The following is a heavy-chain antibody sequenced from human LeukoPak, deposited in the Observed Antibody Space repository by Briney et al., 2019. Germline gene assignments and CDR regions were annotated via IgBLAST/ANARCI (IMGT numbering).Heavy chain of an antibody. V-gene: IGHV3-21*01. D-gene: IGHD6-19*01. CDR3: ARDGYSSSSLDY. J-gene: IGHJ4*02. Sequence: SGGSLRLSCVVSGFIFSSYSINWVRQAPGKGLEWVSSITSGSTYIYYADSVKGRFTISRDNAKNSLYLQMDSLRAEDTAVYYCARDGYSSSSLDYWGPGTLVTVSS. CDR1: GFIFSSYS. CDR2: ITSGSTYI.